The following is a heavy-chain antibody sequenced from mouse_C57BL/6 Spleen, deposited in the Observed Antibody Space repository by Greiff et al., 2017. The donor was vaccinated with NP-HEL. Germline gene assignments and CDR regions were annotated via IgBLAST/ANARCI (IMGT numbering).Heavy chain of an antibody. Sequence: VQLQQSGAELVKPGASVKLSCTASGFNIKDYYMHWVKQRTEQGLEWIGRIDPEDGETKYAPKFQGKATITADTSSNTAYLQLSSLTSEDTAVYYWANYYGSNYWYFDVWGTGTTVTVSS. CDR2: IDPEDGET. CDR3: ANYYGSNYWYFDV. J-gene: IGHJ1*03. CDR1: GFNIKDYY. V-gene: IGHV14-2*01. D-gene: IGHD1-1*01.